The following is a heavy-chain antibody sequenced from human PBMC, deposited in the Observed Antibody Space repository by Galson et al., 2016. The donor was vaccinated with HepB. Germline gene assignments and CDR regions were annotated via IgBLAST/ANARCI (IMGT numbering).Heavy chain of an antibody. CDR3: AKDGPPERFTIIGVVGYYFDY. CDR2: ITWNGGII. CDR1: GFNFEEYA. V-gene: IGHV3-9*01. J-gene: IGHJ4*02. D-gene: IGHD3-3*01. Sequence: SLRLSCATSGFNFEEYAMHWVRQAPGKGLEWVSGITWNGGIIAYADSVRGRFVIYRDNAKNSLYPHMNSVRPEDTALYYSAKDGPPERFTIIGVVGYYFDYWGQGTLVTVPS.